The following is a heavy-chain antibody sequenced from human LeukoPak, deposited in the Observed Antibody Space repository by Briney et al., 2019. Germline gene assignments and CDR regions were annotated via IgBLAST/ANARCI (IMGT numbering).Heavy chain of an antibody. V-gene: IGHV3-23*01. J-gene: IGHJ4*02. D-gene: IGHD2-2*01. CDR3: AKLSTTSAYDY. CDR1: GLSFSNYG. Sequence: GGSLRLSCAASGLSFSNYGMHWVRQAPGKGLEWVSAISGSGGSTYYADSVKGRVTISRDNSKNTLYLQMNSLRAEDTAVYYCAKLSTTSAYDYWGQGTLVTVSS. CDR2: ISGSGGST.